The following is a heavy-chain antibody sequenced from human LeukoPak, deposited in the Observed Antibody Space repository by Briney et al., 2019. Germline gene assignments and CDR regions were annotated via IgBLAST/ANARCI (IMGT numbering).Heavy chain of an antibody. V-gene: IGHV1-18*01. D-gene: IGHD3-3*01. J-gene: IGHJ5*02. CDR2: ISAYNGNT. CDR3: ARGRTRITIFGVAKGGWFDP. Sequence: ASVKVSCKASGYTFTSYGISWVRQAPGQGLEWMGWISAYNGNTNYAQKLQGRVTITRNTSISTAYMELSSLRSEDTAVYYYARGRTRITIFGVAKGGWFDPWGQGTLVTVSS. CDR1: GYTFTSYG.